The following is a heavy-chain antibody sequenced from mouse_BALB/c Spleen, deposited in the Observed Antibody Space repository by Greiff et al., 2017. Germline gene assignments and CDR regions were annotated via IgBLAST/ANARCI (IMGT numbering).Heavy chain of an antibody. CDR3: ACKGLYYALDY. CDR2: IYTGNVNT. J-gene: IGHJ4*01. CDR1: GFTFTSYY. D-gene: IGHD6-2*01. Sequence: QVQLLQSGPGLVKPGASLRISCTASGFTFTSYYIHWVNQRPGKGLEWIGWIYTGNVNTKYNENVKGQGTLATDKSYSTAYMQLSSLTSEDSAVCDCACKGLYYALDYWGQGTSVTVSS. V-gene: IGHV1S56*01.